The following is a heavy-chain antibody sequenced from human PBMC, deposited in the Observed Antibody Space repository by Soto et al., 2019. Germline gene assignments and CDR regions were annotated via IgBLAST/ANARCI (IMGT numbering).Heavy chain of an antibody. CDR3: VRGGYEFWSGATSNWFAP. CDR2: IYYSGST. J-gene: IGHJ5*02. V-gene: IGHV4-30-4*01. D-gene: IGHD3-3*01. CDR1: GGSISSGDYY. Sequence: SETLSLTCTVSGGSISSGDYYWSWIRQPPGKGLEWIGYIYYSGSTYYNPSLKSRVTISVDTSKNQFSLKLSSVTAADTAGYYCVRGGYEFWSGATSNWFAPWGQGTLVTVSS.